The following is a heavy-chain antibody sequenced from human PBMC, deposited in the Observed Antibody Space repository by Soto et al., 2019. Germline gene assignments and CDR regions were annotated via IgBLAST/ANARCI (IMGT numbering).Heavy chain of an antibody. CDR3: AKDRVQLWFPFHY. Sequence: PGGSLRLSCAASGFTFSSYAMSWVRQAPGKGLEWVAVISGSGDITNYADSVKGRFTISRDNSKNTLHLQMNSLRAEDTAVYYCAKDRVQLWFPFHYWGQGTLVTVSS. V-gene: IGHV3-23*01. J-gene: IGHJ4*02. CDR2: ISGSGDIT. D-gene: IGHD5-18*01. CDR1: GFTFSSYA.